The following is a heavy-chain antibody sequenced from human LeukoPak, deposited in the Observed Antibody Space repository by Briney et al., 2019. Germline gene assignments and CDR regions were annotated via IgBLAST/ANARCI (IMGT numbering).Heavy chain of an antibody. V-gene: IGHV3-33*01. Sequence: GGSLRLSCAASGFTFSDYGMHWVRQAPGRGLEWVAVIWFDGSNKYYADSVKGRFTISRDNPKNTLFLHMNSLRAEDTALYYCARASGPFDYWGQGTLVTVSS. D-gene: IGHD1-14*01. J-gene: IGHJ4*02. CDR3: ARASGPFDY. CDR1: GFTFSDYG. CDR2: IWFDGSNK.